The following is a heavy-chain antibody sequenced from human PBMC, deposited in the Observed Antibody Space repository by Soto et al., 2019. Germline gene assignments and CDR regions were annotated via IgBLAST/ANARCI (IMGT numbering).Heavy chain of an antibody. CDR3: VKDRYVDY. V-gene: IGHV3-64D*06. J-gene: IGHJ4*02. CDR1: GFSFSTYA. CDR2: ISSSGVST. Sequence: PGGSLRLSCSVFGFSFSTYAMHWVRQAPGKGLQYVSSISSSGVSTYYADSVKGRFTISRDNAKNTLYLQMSGLRVEDTAVYYCVKDRYVDYWGQGTLVTVSS.